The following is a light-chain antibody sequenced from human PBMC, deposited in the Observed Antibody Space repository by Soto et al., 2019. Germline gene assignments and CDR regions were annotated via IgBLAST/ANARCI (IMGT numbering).Light chain of an antibody. CDR3: HQYGSSPYT. V-gene: IGKV3D-20*01. CDR2: DAP. J-gene: IGKJ2*01. Sequence: EIVLTQSPATLSLSPGARATLSCGASQSVSSSYLAWYQQKPVLAPRLLIYDAPSRATGIPDRFSGSGSGTAFTLTISRLEPEEFAVYYCHQYGSSPYTFGQGTKLESK. CDR1: QSVSSSY.